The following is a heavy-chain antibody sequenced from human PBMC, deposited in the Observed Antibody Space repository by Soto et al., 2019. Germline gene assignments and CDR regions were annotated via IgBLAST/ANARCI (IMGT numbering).Heavy chain of an antibody. CDR3: AREAMYYYYGMDV. V-gene: IGHV3-30-3*01. J-gene: IGHJ6*02. D-gene: IGHD2-2*01. Sequence: PGGSLRLSCAASGLTFSSYAMHWVRKAPGKGLEWVAVISYDGSNKYYADSVKGRFTISRDNSKNTLYLQMNSLRAEDTALYYCAREAMYYYYGMDVWGQGTTVTVSS. CDR2: ISYDGSNK. CDR1: GLTFSSYA.